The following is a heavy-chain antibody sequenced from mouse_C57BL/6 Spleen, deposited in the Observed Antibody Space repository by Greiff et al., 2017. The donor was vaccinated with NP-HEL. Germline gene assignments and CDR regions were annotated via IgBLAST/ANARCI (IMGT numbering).Heavy chain of an antibody. V-gene: IGHV1-22*01. J-gene: IGHJ4*01. CDR2: INPNNGGT. Sequence: VQLQQSGPELVKPGASVKMSCKASGYTFTDYNLHWVKQSHGKSLEWIGYINPNNGGTSYNQKFKGKATLTVNKSSSTAYMELRSLTSEDSAVYYCASPFPYYYAMDYWGQGTSVTVSS. CDR1: GYTFTDYN. CDR3: ASPFPYYYAMDY.